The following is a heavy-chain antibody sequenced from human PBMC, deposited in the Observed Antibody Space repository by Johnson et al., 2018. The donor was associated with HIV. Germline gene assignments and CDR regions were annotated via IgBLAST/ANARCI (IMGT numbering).Heavy chain of an antibody. CDR3: ARDGGSTRGDAFDI. V-gene: IGHV3-30*04. D-gene: IGHD1-26*01. CDR1: GFTFSSYA. Sequence: QMLLVESGGGLVQPGGSLRLSCAASGFTFSSYAMHWVRQAPGKGLEWVAVISYDGSNKYYADSVKGRFTISRDNSKNTLYLQMTSLRAEDTAVYYCARDGGSTRGDAFDIWGQGTMVTVSS. J-gene: IGHJ3*02. CDR2: ISYDGSNK.